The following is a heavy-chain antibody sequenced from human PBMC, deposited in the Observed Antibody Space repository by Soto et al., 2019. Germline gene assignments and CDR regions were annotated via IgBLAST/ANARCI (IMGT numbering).Heavy chain of an antibody. V-gene: IGHV3-48*01. CDR2: ISSSTI. CDR1: GFTFSTYS. CDR3: ARERGSGWTFDY. Sequence: PGGSLRLSCAASGFTFSTYSMNWVRQAPGKGLEWVSSISSSTIYYADSVKGRFTISRDNVQNSLYLQMHSLRAEDTAVYYCARERGSGWTFDYWGQGTLVTVSS. J-gene: IGHJ4*02. D-gene: IGHD6-19*01.